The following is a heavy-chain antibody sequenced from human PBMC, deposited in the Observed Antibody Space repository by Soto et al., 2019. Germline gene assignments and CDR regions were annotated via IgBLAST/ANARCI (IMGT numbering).Heavy chain of an antibody. CDR3: ASLAIAARPTDWFDP. J-gene: IGHJ5*02. CDR2: IYYSGST. CDR1: GGSISSSSYY. V-gene: IGHV4-39*01. Sequence: SETLSLTCTVSGGSISSSSYYWGWIRQPPGKGLEWIGSIYYSGSTYYNPSLKSRVTISVDTSKNQFSLKLSSVTAADTAVYYFASLAIAARPTDWFDPWGQGTLVTVSS. D-gene: IGHD6-6*01.